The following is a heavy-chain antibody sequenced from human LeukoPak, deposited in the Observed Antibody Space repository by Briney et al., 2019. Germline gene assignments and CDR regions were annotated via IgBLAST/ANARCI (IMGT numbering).Heavy chain of an antibody. V-gene: IGHV4-59*01. CDR3: ARDTPNWFDP. Sequence: SETLSLTCTVSGGSISSYYWSWIRQPPGKGLEWIGYIHYSGSTNYNPSLKSRVTISVDTSKNQSSLKLSSVTAADTAVYYCARDTPNWFDPWGQGTLVTVSS. J-gene: IGHJ5*02. CDR1: GGSISSYY. CDR2: IHYSGST.